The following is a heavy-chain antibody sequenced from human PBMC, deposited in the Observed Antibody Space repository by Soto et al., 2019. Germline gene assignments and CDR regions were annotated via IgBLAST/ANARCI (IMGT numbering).Heavy chain of an antibody. D-gene: IGHD3-10*01. Sequence: TGGSLRLSCAASGFSFNDYAMHWVRQAPGKGLEWVSGISWNSGNIGYADSVKGRFTISRDNAENYLYLQMNTLRAEDTALYYCVKDIGDHYAPGSWYKDAGHGMDVWGQGTTVTVSS. J-gene: IGHJ6*02. CDR3: VKDIGDHYAPGSWYKDAGHGMDV. CDR1: GFSFNDYA. V-gene: IGHV3-9*01. CDR2: ISWNSGNI.